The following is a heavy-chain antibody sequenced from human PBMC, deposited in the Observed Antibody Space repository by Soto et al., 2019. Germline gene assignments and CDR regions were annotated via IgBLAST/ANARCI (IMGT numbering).Heavy chain of an antibody. CDR2: MHYSGRT. Sequence: SETLALTCAVSGGSISSGGYSWSWIRQPPGKGLEWIGYMHYSGRTYNNPALRSRVVISLYTSKNQFSLKLSSVTAADTAEYFCVRYYYVTSGYSNWFDSWGQGTLVT. V-gene: IGHV4-31*11. CDR3: VRYYYVTSGYSNWFDS. D-gene: IGHD3-22*01. J-gene: IGHJ5*01. CDR1: GGSISSGGYS.